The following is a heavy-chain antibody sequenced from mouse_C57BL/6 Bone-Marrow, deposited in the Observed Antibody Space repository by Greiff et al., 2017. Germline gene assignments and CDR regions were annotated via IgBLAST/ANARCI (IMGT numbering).Heavy chain of an antibody. J-gene: IGHJ4*01. CDR1: GYTFTSYW. CDR2: IYPGSGST. Sequence: QVQLQQPGAELVKPGASVKMSCKASGYTFTSYWITWVKQRPGQGLEWIGDIYPGSGSTNYNEKFKSKATLTGDTSSSTAYMQLSSLTSEVASVYYCAREGYYGSSYAMDYWGQGTSVTVSS. V-gene: IGHV1-55*01. CDR3: AREGYYGSSYAMDY. D-gene: IGHD1-1*01.